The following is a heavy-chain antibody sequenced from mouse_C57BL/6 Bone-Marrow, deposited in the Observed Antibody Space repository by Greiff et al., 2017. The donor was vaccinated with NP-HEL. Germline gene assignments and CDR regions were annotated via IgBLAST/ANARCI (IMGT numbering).Heavy chain of an antibody. CDR1: GYTFTGYW. D-gene: IGHD3-1*01. V-gene: IGHV1-9*01. Sequence: VQPVESGAELMKPGASVKLSCKATGYTFTGYWIEWVKQRPGHGLEWIGEILPGSGSTNYNEKFKGKATFTADTSSNTAYMQLSSLTTEDSAIYYCARGLWGLFAYWGQGTLVTVSA. J-gene: IGHJ3*01. CDR2: ILPGSGST. CDR3: ARGLWGLFAY.